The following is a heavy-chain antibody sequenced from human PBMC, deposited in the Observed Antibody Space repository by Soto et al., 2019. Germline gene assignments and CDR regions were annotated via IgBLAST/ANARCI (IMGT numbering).Heavy chain of an antibody. CDR2: IYYSGST. CDR3: AREDAGISDYYGMDV. Sequence: TLSLTCTVSGGSISSGDYYWSWIRQPPGKGLEWIGYIYYSGSTYYNPSLKSRVTISVDTSKNQFSLKLSSVTAADTAVYYCAREDAGISDYYGMDVWGQGTTVTVSS. D-gene: IGHD1-26*01. CDR1: GGSISSGDYY. J-gene: IGHJ6*02. V-gene: IGHV4-30-4*01.